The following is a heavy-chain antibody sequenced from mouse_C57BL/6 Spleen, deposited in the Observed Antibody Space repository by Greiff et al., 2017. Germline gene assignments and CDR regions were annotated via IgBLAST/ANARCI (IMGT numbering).Heavy chain of an antibody. J-gene: IGHJ1*03. CDR3: SRGGGSYGYFDV. Sequence: QVQLQQPGAELVKPGASVKMSCKASGYTFTSYWITWVKQRPGQGLEWIGDIYPGSGSTNYNEKFKSKATLTVDTSSSTAYMQLSSLSSEDSAVYYCSRGGGSYGYFDVWGTGTTVTVSS. CDR2: IYPGSGST. V-gene: IGHV1-55*01. CDR1: GYTFTSYW.